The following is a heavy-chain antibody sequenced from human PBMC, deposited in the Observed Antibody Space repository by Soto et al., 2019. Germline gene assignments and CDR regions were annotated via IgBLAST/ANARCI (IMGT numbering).Heavy chain of an antibody. CDR1: GYTFTSYY. V-gene: IGHV1-46*01. Sequence: ASVKVSCKASGYTFTSYYMHWVRQAPGQGLEWMGIINPSGGSTSYAQKFQGRVTMTRDTSTSTVYMELSSLRSEDTAVYYCARXEYDYVWGSYRHDWFDPWGQGTLVTVSS. CDR3: ARXEYDYVWGSYRHDWFDP. D-gene: IGHD3-16*02. J-gene: IGHJ5*02. CDR2: INPSGGST.